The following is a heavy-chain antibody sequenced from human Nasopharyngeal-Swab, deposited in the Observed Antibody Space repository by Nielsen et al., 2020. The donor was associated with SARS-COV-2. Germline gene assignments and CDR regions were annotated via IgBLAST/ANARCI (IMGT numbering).Heavy chain of an antibody. V-gene: IGHV4-38-2*01. J-gene: IGHJ3*02. CDR2: IYHSGST. CDR3: ARPGVWFGELKNDAFDI. D-gene: IGHD3-10*01. Sequence: RQAPGKGLEWIGSIYHSGSTYYNPSLKSRVTISVDTSKNQFSLELSSVTAADTAVYYCARPGVWFGELKNDAFDIWGQGTMVTVSS.